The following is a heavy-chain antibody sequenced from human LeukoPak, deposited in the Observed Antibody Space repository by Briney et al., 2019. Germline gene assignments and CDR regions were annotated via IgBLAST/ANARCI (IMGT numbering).Heavy chain of an antibody. CDR3: ARGDYCSGGSCYTFNWFDP. J-gene: IGHJ5*02. CDR1: GYTFTGYY. D-gene: IGHD2-15*01. Sequence: GASVKVSCKASGYTFTGYYMHWVRQAPGQGLEWMGWINPNSGGTNYAQKFQGRVTMTRDTSISTAYMELSRLRSDDTAVYYCARGDYCSGGSCYTFNWFDPWGQGTLVTVSS. CDR2: INPNSGGT. V-gene: IGHV1-2*02.